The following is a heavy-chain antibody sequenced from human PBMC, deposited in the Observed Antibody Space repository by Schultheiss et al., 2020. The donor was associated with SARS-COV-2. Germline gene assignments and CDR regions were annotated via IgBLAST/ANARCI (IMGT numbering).Heavy chain of an antibody. CDR1: GFTFSSYW. CDR3: ARVDSSGYYYDDYFDY. V-gene: IGHV3-74*01. J-gene: IGHJ4*02. Sequence: GGSLRLSCAASGFTFSSYWMHWVRQAPGKGLVWVSAISGSGGSTYYADSVKGRFTISRDNAKNTLYLQMNSLRAEDTAVYYCARVDSSGYYYDDYFDYWGQGTLVTVSS. D-gene: IGHD3-22*01. CDR2: ISGSGGST.